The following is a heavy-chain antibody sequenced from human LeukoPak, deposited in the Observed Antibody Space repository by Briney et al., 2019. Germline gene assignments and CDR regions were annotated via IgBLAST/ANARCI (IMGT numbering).Heavy chain of an antibody. CDR2: ISTAGKTI. V-gene: IGHV3-11*01. J-gene: IGHJ4*02. D-gene: IGHD4-17*01. CDR1: GFSXSDYF. CDR3: ARDHGDGDSLFFDY. Sequence: LXLSXXASGFSXSDYFMCWIRQAPGEGLEWISCISTAGKTIYYADSVKGRFTISRDNAKESLYLQLNTLRAEDTAVYYCARDHGDGDSLFFDYWGQGTLVTVSS.